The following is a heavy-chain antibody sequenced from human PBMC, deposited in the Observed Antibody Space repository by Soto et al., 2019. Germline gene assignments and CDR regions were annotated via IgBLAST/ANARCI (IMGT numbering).Heavy chain of an antibody. CDR2: IYYSGGT. J-gene: IGHJ4*02. V-gene: IGHV4-59*08. Sequence: SETLSLTCTVSGGSISSYYWSWIRQPPGKGLEWIGYIYYSGGTNYNPSLKSRVTISVDTSKNQFSLKLSSVTAADTAVYYCARLAYYYGSGSYYNDYWGQGTLVTVSS. CDR1: GGSISSYY. CDR3: ARLAYYYGSGSYYNDY. D-gene: IGHD3-10*01.